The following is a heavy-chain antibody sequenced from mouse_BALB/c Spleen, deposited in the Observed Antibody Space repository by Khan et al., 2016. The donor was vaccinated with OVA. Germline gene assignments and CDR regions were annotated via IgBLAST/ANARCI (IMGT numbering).Heavy chain of an antibody. CDR1: GFSLTTYG. Sequence: QVQLKESGPGLVQPSQSLSITCTVSGFSLTTYGVHWVRQSPGKGLEWLGVIWSGGSTDYNAAFISRLSISTENSKSQVFFKMNSLRANDTAIYYGTRNYDYDEGLDYWGQGTMVTVSA. V-gene: IGHV2-2*02. CDR3: TRNYDYDEGLDY. D-gene: IGHD2-4*01. CDR2: IWSGGST. J-gene: IGHJ3*01.